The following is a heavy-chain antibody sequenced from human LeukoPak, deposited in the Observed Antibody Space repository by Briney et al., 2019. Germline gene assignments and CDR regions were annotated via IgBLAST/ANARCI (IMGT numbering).Heavy chain of an antibody. CDR2: IYYSGST. CDR1: GGSISSSSYY. V-gene: IGHV4-61*01. Sequence: EPSETLSLTCTVSGGSISSSSYYWSWIRQPPGKGLEWIGYIYYSGSTNYNPSLKSRVTISVDTSKNQFSLKLSSVTAADTAVYYCASPRSYYDSSGYYISWGQGTLVTVSS. J-gene: IGHJ5*02. CDR3: ASPRSYYDSSGYYIS. D-gene: IGHD3-22*01.